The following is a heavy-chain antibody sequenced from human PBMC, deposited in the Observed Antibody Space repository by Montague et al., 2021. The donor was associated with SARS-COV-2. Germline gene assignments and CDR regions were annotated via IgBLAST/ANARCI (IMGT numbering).Heavy chain of an antibody. J-gene: IGHJ2*01. Sequence: SETLSLTCAVSAGSIRDYYWSRIRQPAGKGLEWIGRIYTTGSSDYSPSLQSRVTISADTSKNQVSLRLKSLTAADTALYYCARERSYLYWYFDLWGRGTLVTVSS. CDR3: ARERSYLYWYFDL. CDR1: AGSIRDYY. CDR2: IYTTGSS. V-gene: IGHV4-4*07.